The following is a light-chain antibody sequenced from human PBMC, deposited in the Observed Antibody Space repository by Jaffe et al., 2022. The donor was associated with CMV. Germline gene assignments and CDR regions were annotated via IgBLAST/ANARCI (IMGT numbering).Light chain of an antibody. CDR1: QSISSN. J-gene: IGKJ1*01. V-gene: IGKV3-15*01. CDR3: QQYNNWPWT. Sequence: EIVMTQSPATLSVSPGGRATLSCRADQSISSNLAWYQQKPGQAPRFLIHSASTRATGIPARFSGSGSGTEFTLTITSLQSEDSAVYYCQQYNNWPWTFGQGTKVEIK. CDR2: SAS.